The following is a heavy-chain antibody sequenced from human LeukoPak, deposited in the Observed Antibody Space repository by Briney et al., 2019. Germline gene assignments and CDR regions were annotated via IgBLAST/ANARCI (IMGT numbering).Heavy chain of an antibody. CDR3: ASQKVSRYYYMDV. CDR2: IYYSGST. Sequence: SETLSLTCTVSGGSISSSSYYWGWIRQPPGKGLEWIGSIYYSGSTYYNPSLKSRVTISVDTSKNQFSLKLSSVTAADTAVYYCASQKVSRYYYMDVWGKGTTVTVSS. V-gene: IGHV4-39*07. J-gene: IGHJ6*03. CDR1: GGSISSSSYY.